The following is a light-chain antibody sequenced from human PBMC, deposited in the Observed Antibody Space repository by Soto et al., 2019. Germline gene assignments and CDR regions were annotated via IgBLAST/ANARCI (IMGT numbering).Light chain of an antibody. J-gene: IGKJ1*01. CDR1: ESVVSNY. V-gene: IGKV3-11*01. CDR2: DAS. CDR3: QQRNNWPWT. Sequence: EIVLTQSPGTLSLSPGERATLSCRATESVVSNYLAWYQLKPGQAPRLLIYDASNRATGIPDRFSGSGSGTDFTLTISSLDPEDFAVYYCQQRNNWPWTFGQGTKVEIK.